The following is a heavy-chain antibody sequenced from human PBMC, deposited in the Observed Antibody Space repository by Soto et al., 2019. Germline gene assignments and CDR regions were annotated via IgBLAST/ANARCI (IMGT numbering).Heavy chain of an antibody. J-gene: IGHJ6*02. Sequence: SETLSLTCTVSGGSISSSSYYWGWIRQPPGKGLEWIGSIYYSGSTYYNPSLKSRVTISVDTSKNQFSLKLSSVTAADTAVYYCARESMVRVIYYGMDVWGQGTTVTVSS. CDR1: GGSISSSSYY. V-gene: IGHV4-39*07. D-gene: IGHD3-10*01. CDR2: IYYSGST. CDR3: ARESMVRVIYYGMDV.